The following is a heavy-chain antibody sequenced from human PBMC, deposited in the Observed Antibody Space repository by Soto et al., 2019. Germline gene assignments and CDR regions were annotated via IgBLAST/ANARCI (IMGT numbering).Heavy chain of an antibody. CDR3: SIGSTYYGFLT. Sequence: QVQLQESGPGLVKPSQTLSLTCTVSGDSMGSGDYYWTWIRQPPGKGLEWIGYIYYIGTTFYNPSLESRVKISIDTSKNHFSLSLTSVTAADTAVYYCSIGSTYYGFLTWGQGTLVTVSS. J-gene: IGHJ5*02. V-gene: IGHV4-30-4*01. CDR1: GDSMGSGDYY. CDR2: IYYIGTT. D-gene: IGHD3-10*01.